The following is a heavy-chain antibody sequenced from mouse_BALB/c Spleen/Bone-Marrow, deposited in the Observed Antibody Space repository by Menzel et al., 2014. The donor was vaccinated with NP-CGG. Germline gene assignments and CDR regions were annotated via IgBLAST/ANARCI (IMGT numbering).Heavy chain of an antibody. J-gene: IGHJ2*01. CDR1: GFTFSNFA. CDR3: ARGYDYDFDY. Sequence: EVQLAESGGGLVKPGGSLKLSCAASGFTFSNFAMSWVRQTPDKRLEWVASISSGGSAYYPDSVKGRLSISRDNARDILFLQMSSLRSEDTAMYYCARGYDYDFDYWGQGTTLTVSS. CDR2: ISSGGSA. D-gene: IGHD2-4*01. V-gene: IGHV5-6-5*01.